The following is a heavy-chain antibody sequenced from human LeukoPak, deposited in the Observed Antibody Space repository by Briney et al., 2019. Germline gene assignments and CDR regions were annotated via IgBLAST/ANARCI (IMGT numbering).Heavy chain of an antibody. J-gene: IGHJ3*02. CDR2: INHSGST. Sequence: PSETLSLTCAVYGGSFSGYYWSWIRQPPGKGLEWIGEINHSGSTNYNPSLKSRVTISVDTSKNQFSLKLSSVTAADTAVYYCARRNSGRPNPFDIWGQGTMVTVSS. CDR1: GGSFSGYY. D-gene: IGHD2/OR15-2a*01. CDR3: ARRNSGRPNPFDI. V-gene: IGHV4-34*01.